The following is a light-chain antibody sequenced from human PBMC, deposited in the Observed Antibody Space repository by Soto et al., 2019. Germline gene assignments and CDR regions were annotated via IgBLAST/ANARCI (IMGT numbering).Light chain of an antibody. CDR2: EVS. V-gene: IGLV2-23*02. J-gene: IGLJ2*01. CDR1: SSDVGSYNL. Sequence: QSALTQPASVSGSPGQSITISCTGTSSDVGSYNLVSWYQQYPGKAPKFMIYEVSKRPSGVSNRFSGSKSGNTASLTISGLQADDEADYYCCSYAGHSTYVVFGGGTKLTVL. CDR3: CSYAGHSTYVV.